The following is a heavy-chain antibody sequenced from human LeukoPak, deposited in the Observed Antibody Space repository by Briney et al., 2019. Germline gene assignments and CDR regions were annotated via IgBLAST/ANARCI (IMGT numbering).Heavy chain of an antibody. D-gene: IGHD3-9*01. J-gene: IGHJ6*02. V-gene: IGHV3-9*01. CDR1: GFMFDDYA. CDR2: ISWNSGSI. Sequence: GGSLRLSCAASGFMFDDYAMHWVRQAPGKGLEWVSGISWNSGSIGYADSVKGRFTISRDNSKNTLYLQMNSLRAEDTAVYYCAKDRWLRYFDSMDVWGQGTTVTVSS. CDR3: AKDRWLRYFDSMDV.